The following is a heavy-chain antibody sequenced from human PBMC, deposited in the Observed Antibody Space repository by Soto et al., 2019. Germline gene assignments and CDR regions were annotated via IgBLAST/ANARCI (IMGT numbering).Heavy chain of an antibody. J-gene: IGHJ3*02. D-gene: IGHD3-9*01. Sequence: SETLSLTCTVSGGASISHFYWSWIRQPPGKGLEWLGYISDTGSGNYNPSLKSRVTMSVDKSKTQFSLDLSSVTAADTAVYFCAASYYAILTGHVAFDIWGHGTMVTVSS. CDR2: ISDTGSG. CDR3: AASYYAILTGHVAFDI. V-gene: IGHV4-59*01. CDR1: GGASISHFY.